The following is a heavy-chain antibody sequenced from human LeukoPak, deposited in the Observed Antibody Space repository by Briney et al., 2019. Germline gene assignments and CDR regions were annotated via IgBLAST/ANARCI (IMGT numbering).Heavy chain of an antibody. D-gene: IGHD3-10*01. Sequence: GGSLSLSCAASGFTFTTYWMSWVRPAPGKGLEWVANIKQDGTEKYYVDSVKGRFTISRDNAKNSLYLQMNSLRVEDTAVYYCAKVAKYYYGSETYYFFEHWGQGTPVTASS. CDR1: GFTFTTYW. J-gene: IGHJ4*02. V-gene: IGHV3-7*01. CDR3: AKVAKYYYGSETYYFFEH. CDR2: IKQDGTEK.